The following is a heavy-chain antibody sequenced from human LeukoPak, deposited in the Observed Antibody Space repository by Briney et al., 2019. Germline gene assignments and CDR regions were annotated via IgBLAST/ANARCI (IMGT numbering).Heavy chain of an antibody. CDR1: GFTFSSYS. CDR3: ARVYGYYYYGMDV. Sequence: PGGSLRLSCAASGFTFSSYSMNWVRQAPGKGLEWVSYISSSSSTIYYADSVKGRFTISRDNAKNSLYLQMNSLRAEDTAVYYCARVYGYYYYGMDVWGQGTTVTVSS. J-gene: IGHJ6*02. D-gene: IGHD4-17*01. V-gene: IGHV3-48*04. CDR2: ISSSSSTI.